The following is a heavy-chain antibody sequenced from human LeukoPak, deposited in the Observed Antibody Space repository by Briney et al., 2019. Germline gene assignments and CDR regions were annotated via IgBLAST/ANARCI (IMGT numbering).Heavy chain of an antibody. CDR2: IYPDDSNS. D-gene: IGHD3-10*01. J-gene: IGHJ5*02. Sequence: GESLKISCETSGYSFTTYWIGWVPQDPGSGLGWGGAIYPDDSNSRYSPSFQGQVVISADRSIRTAYLQWNSLKTSDTAMYYCVRQRGSSGTINHFDPWGQGTLVTVSS. CDR1: GYSFTTYW. CDR3: VRQRGSSGTINHFDP. V-gene: IGHV5-51*01.